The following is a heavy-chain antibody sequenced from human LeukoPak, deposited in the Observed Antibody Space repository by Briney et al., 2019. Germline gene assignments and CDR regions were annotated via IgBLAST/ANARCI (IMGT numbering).Heavy chain of an antibody. CDR1: GDSFSSNSAA. CDR3: ARDLYSSGRYYYYYGMDV. Sequence: SQTLSLTCAISGDSFSSNSAAWNWIRQSPSRGLEWLGRTYYRSKWYNDYAVSVKSRITINPDTSKNQFSLQLNSVTPEDTAVYYCARDLYSSGRYYYYYGMDVWGQGTTVTVSS. D-gene: IGHD6-19*01. V-gene: IGHV6-1*01. CDR2: TYYRSKWYN. J-gene: IGHJ6*02.